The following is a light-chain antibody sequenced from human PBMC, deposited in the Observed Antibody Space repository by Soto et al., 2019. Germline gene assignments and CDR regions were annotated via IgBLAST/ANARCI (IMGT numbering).Light chain of an antibody. CDR2: ISD. Sequence: QSVLTQPPSASGTPGQRVTISCSGGSSNIGTNTVNWYQQLPGTAPKLLIYISDQRPSGVPDRFSGSKSGASASLAISGLQSEDEADYYCAAWDDSLNVPVFGGGTKVTV. CDR3: AAWDDSLNVPV. CDR1: SSNIGTNT. J-gene: IGLJ2*01. V-gene: IGLV1-44*01.